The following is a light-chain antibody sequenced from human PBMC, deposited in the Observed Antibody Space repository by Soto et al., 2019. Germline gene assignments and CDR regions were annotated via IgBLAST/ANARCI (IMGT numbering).Light chain of an antibody. CDR1: SSDVGSYNL. Sequence: QSALTQPASVSGSPGQSSTISCTGTSSDVGSYNLVSWYQQHPGKAPKLMIYEGSKRPSGVSNRFSGSKSGNTASLTISGLQAEDEADYYCCSYAGSSSHVVFGGGTKLTV. V-gene: IGLV2-23*01. CDR3: CSYAGSSSHVV. J-gene: IGLJ2*01. CDR2: EGS.